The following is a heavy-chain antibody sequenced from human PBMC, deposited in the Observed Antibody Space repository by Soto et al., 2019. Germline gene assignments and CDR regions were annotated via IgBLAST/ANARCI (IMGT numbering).Heavy chain of an antibody. D-gene: IGHD6-6*01. CDR3: ASSSRPYFDY. CDR1: GYTFTSYG. V-gene: IGHV1-18*04. CDR2: ISAYNGNT. J-gene: IGHJ4*02. Sequence: QVQLVQSGAEVKKPGASVKVSCKASGYTFTSYGISWVRQAPGQGLEWMGWISAYNGNTNYAQKFQGRVTITADESTSTAYMELSSLRSEDTAVYYCASSSRPYFDYWGQGTLVTVSS.